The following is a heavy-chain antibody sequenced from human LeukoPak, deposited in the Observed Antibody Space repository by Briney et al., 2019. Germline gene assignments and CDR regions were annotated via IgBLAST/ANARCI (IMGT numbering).Heavy chain of an antibody. V-gene: IGHV3-48*02. Sequence: PGGSPRLSCAASGFTFSSYSMNWVRQAPGKGLEWVSFTSTTSSSIYYADSVKGRFTISRDNAKNSLYLQMSSLRDEDTAVYYCARMRSGWYIDYWGQGTLVTVSS. CDR2: TSTTSSSI. J-gene: IGHJ4*02. CDR1: GFTFSSYS. CDR3: ARMRSGWYIDY. D-gene: IGHD6-19*01.